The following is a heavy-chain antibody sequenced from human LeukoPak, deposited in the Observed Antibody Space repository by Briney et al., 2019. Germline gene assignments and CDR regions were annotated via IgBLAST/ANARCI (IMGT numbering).Heavy chain of an antibody. Sequence: GGSLRLSCAASGFTFSSYARHWVRKAPGKGLEWVAVISYDGSNKHYADSVKGRFTISRDNSKTTLYPQMTSLRAEDTPVYYCARVTALTDYFDYWGQGTLVTVSS. V-gene: IGHV3-30*04. CDR3: ARVTALTDYFDY. CDR2: ISYDGSNK. J-gene: IGHJ4*02. D-gene: IGHD2-8*02. CDR1: GFTFSSYA.